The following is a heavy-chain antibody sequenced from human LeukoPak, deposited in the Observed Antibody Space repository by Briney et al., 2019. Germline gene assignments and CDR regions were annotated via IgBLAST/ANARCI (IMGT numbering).Heavy chain of an antibody. V-gene: IGHV3-21*01. D-gene: IGHD6-13*01. CDR2: ITTTSSYI. CDR1: GFTFSSYT. J-gene: IGHJ6*03. CDR3: ASDSSSSPAYYHYYMDA. Sequence: GGSLRLSCAASGFTFSSYTMNWVRQAPGKGLEWVSSITTTSSYIYYADSVKGRFTISRDNTKSSLFLQMNSLRAEDTGVYYCASDSSSSPAYYHYYMDAWGKGTTVTVSS.